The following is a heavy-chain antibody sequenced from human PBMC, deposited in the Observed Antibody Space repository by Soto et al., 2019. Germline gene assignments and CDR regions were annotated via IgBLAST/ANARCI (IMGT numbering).Heavy chain of an antibody. CDR1: GGSISSGGYY. Sequence: ASETLSLTCTVSGGSISSGGYYWSWIRQHPGTGLEWIGHISYSGSTYYNPSLKSRVTISVDTSKNQFSLKLSSVTAADTAVYYCARHQSHSSSYVDPWGQGTLVTVSS. V-gene: IGHV4-39*01. CDR2: ISYSGST. CDR3: ARHQSHSSSYVDP. J-gene: IGHJ5*02. D-gene: IGHD6-13*01.